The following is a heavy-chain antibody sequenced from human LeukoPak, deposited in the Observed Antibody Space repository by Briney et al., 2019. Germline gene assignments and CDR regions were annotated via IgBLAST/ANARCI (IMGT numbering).Heavy chain of an antibody. CDR1: GFTFSNAW. CDR2: IKSKVEGETI. Sequence: GGSLRLSCVGYGFTFSNAWMNWVRQTPGKGLECVARIKSKVEGETIDYAAPVKGRFTISRDDSKNTVYLQMNSLGTEDTAVYFCATGGYYIDYWGQGTLVTVSS. V-gene: IGHV3-15*07. CDR3: ATGGYYIDY. J-gene: IGHJ4*02.